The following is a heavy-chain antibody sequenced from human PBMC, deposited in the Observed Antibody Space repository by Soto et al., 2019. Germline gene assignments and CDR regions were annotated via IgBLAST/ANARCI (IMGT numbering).Heavy chain of an antibody. D-gene: IGHD6-19*01. CDR1: GFTFSGSA. J-gene: IGHJ3*02. Sequence: GGSLRLSCAASGFTFSGSAMHWVRQASGKGLEWVGRIRSKANSYATAYAASVKGRFTISRDDSKNTAYLQMNSLKTEDTAVYYCTRHKGIAVAAPTDAFDIWGQGTMVTVSS. CDR3: TRHKGIAVAAPTDAFDI. CDR2: IRSKANSYAT. V-gene: IGHV3-73*01.